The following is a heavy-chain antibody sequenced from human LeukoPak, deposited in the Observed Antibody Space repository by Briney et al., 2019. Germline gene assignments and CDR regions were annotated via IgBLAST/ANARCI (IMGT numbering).Heavy chain of an antibody. CDR1: GFTLSSYW. V-gene: IGHV3-7*01. J-gene: IGHJ4*02. CDR3: ARGEYGIAAAGTDY. Sequence: GGSLRLSCAASGFTLSSYWMNWVRQAPGKGLEWVANIKQDGSEINYVDSVKGRFTISRDNAKNSLYLQMNSLRAEDTAVYYCARGEYGIAAAGTDYWGQGTLVTVSS. CDR2: IKQDGSEI. D-gene: IGHD6-13*01.